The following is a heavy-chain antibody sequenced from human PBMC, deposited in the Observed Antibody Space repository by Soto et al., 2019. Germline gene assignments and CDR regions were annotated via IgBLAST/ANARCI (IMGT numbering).Heavy chain of an antibody. D-gene: IGHD2-21*02. CDR2: INHSGTT. CDR3: ARGRTSVTYFRLDFFDF. J-gene: IGHJ4*02. V-gene: IGHV4-34*02. Sequence: QVQLQQWGAGLLKPSETLSLTCAVYGGPFSGYYWSWIRQTPGKGLEWIGEINHSGTTLYNPSLKSRITMSVDKSKNKSSLKLTSVTAADTAVYFCARGRTSVTYFRLDFFDFWGQGTLVTVSS. CDR1: GGPFSGYY.